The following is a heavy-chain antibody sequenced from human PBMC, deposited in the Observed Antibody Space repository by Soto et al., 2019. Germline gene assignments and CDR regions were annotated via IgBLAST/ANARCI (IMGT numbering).Heavy chain of an antibody. D-gene: IGHD3-3*01. J-gene: IGHJ4*02. V-gene: IGHV3-23*01. CDR2: ISGSDGKT. Sequence: QPGGSLRLSXPASGFSFGSYALSWVRQAPGKGLEWVSTISGSDGKTFYADSVKGRFSISRDTSQNTLYLQMNSLRADDTAIYYCARWSYLDYWGQGTRVTVSS. CDR3: ARWSYLDY. CDR1: GFSFGSYA.